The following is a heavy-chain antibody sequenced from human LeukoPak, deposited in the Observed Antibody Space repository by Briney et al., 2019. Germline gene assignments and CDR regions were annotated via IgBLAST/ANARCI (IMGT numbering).Heavy chain of an antibody. J-gene: IGHJ4*02. CDR2: ISSDGSTT. CDR1: GFTFSNYW. D-gene: IGHD3-22*01. Sequence: GGSLRLSCAASGFTFSNYWMHWVRQAPGKGLVWVSRISSDGSTTTYADSVKGRFTISRDNAKNTLYLQMNSLRAEDTAVYYCARLFPGQDDSSGWSTYYFDYWGQGTLVTVSS. V-gene: IGHV3-74*01. CDR3: ARLFPGQDDSSGWSTYYFDY.